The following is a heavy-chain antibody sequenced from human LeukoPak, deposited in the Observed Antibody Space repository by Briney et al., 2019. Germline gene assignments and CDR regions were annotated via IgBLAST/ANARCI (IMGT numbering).Heavy chain of an antibody. J-gene: IGHJ4*02. CDR1: GGSISSSSYY. CDR3: ARMGEGILDC. V-gene: IGHV4-39*01. D-gene: IGHD2-21*01. Sequence: PSETLSLTYTVSGGSISSSSYYWGWIRQPPGKGLEWIGSIYYSGSTYYNPSLKSRVTISVDTSKNQFSLKLSSVTAADTAVYYCARMGEGILDCWGQGTLVTVSS. CDR2: IYYSGST.